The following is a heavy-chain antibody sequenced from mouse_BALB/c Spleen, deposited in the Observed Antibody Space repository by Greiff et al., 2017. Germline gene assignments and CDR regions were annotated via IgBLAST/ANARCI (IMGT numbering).Heavy chain of an antibody. CDR1: GYTFTDYV. Sequence: QVQLQQSGPELVKPGASVKMSCKASGYTFTDYVISWVKQRTGQGLEWIGEIYPGSGSTYYNEKFKGKATLTADKSSNTAYMQLSSLTSEDSAVYFCARRYYGSSSCWFAYWGQGTLVTVSA. D-gene: IGHD1-1*01. CDR2: IYPGSGST. CDR3: ARRYYGSSSCWFAY. J-gene: IGHJ3*01. V-gene: IGHV1-77*01.